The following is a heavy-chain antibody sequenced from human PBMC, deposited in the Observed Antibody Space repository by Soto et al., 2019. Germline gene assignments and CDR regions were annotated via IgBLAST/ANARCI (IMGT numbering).Heavy chain of an antibody. CDR2: IYSGGST. CDR3: ARDSVSTWGGWFDP. D-gene: IGHD3-16*01. CDR1: GFTVSSNY. Sequence: EVQLVESGGGLVQPGGSLRLSCAASGFTVSSNYMSWVRQAPGKGLEWVSVIYSGGSTYYADSVKGRFTISRDNSKNTLYLQMNSLRAEDTAVYYCARDSVSTWGGWFDPWGQGTLVTVCS. J-gene: IGHJ5*02. V-gene: IGHV3-66*01.